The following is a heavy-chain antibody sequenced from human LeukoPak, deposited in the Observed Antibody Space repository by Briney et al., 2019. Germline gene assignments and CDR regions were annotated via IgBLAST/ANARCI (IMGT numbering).Heavy chain of an antibody. Sequence: GGSLRLSCAASGFTFSSYAMSWVRQAPGKGLEWVSAISGSGGSTYYADSVKGRFTISRDNSKNTLYLQMNSLRAEDTAVYYCAKAYMARGVRGDYFDYWGQGTLVTVSS. V-gene: IGHV3-23*01. D-gene: IGHD3-10*01. CDR1: GFTFSSYA. CDR2: ISGSGGST. CDR3: AKAYMARGVRGDYFDY. J-gene: IGHJ4*02.